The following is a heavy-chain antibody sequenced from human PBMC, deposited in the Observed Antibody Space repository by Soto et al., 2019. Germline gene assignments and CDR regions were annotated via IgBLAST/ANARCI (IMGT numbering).Heavy chain of an antibody. V-gene: IGHV3-72*01. J-gene: IGHJ4*02. D-gene: IGHD6-19*01. CDR2: TRNKANSYTT. CDR3: ARETVAGTYYFDY. CDR1: GFTFSDHY. Sequence: GGSLRLSCAASGFTFSDHYMDWVRQAPGKGLEWVGRTRNKANSYTTEYAASVKGRFTISRDDSKNSLYLQMNSLKTEDTAVYYCARETVAGTYYFDYWGQGTLVTVSS.